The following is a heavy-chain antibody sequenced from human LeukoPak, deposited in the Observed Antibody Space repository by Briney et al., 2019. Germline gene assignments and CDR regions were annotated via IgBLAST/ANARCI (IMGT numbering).Heavy chain of an antibody. CDR3: AKDPRFGEFQP. CDR1: GFTFSSYG. J-gene: IGHJ5*02. Sequence: GGSLRLSCAASGFTFSSYGMHWVRQAPGKGLEWVAVISYDGSNKYYADSVKGRFTISRDNSKNTLYLQMNSLRAEDTAVYYCAKDPRFGEFQPWGQGTLVTVPS. D-gene: IGHD3-10*01. CDR2: ISYDGSNK. V-gene: IGHV3-30*18.